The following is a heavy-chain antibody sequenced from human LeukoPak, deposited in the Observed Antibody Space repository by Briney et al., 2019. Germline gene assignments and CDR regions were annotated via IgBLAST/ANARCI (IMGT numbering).Heavy chain of an antibody. J-gene: IGHJ4*02. CDR1: GGSISSGGYY. CDR3: AKLPRSGSSRPVDY. V-gene: IGHV4-31*03. D-gene: IGHD1-26*01. CDR2: IYYSGST. Sequence: PSETLSLTCTVSGGSISSGGYYWSWIRQHPGKGLEWIGYIYYSGSTYYNPSLKSRVTISVDTSKNQFSLKLSSVTAADTAVYYCAKLPRSGSSRPVDYWGQGTLVIVSS.